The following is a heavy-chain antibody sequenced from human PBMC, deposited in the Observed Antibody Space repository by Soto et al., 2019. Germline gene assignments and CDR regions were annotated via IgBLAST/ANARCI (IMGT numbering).Heavy chain of an antibody. CDR1: GYSFTSYW. J-gene: IGHJ5*02. CDR2: IDPSDSYT. V-gene: IGHV5-10-1*01. Sequence: PGESLKISCKGSGYSFTSYWISWMRQMPGKGLEWMGRIDPSDSYTNYSPSFQGHVTISADKSISTAYLQWSSLKASDTAMYYCARLRVGYYYDSSGNNWFDPWGQGTLVTVSS. D-gene: IGHD3-22*01. CDR3: ARLRVGYYYDSSGNNWFDP.